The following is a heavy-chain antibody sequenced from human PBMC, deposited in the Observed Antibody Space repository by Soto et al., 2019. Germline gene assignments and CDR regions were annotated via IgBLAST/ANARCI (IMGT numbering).Heavy chain of an antibody. CDR3: ASRSPSWAFDI. J-gene: IGHJ3*02. CDR2: ISGSGSST. Sequence: EVQLLESGGGLVQPGGSLRLSCAASGFTFSNYAMNWVRQAPGKGLGWVSVISGSGSSTYYADSVKGRFSISRYHSTNTLYLHMTTLSADDTAVYDFASRSPSWAFDIWGQGTMVSVSS. V-gene: IGHV3-23*01. D-gene: IGHD2-15*01. CDR1: GFTFSNYA.